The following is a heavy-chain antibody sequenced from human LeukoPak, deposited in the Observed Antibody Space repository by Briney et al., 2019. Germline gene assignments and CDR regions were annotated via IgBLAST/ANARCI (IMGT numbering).Heavy chain of an antibody. Sequence: PSETLSLTCTVSGGSISSSSYYWGWIRQPPGKGLEWIGSIYYSGSTYYNPSLKSRVTISVDTSKNQFSLKLSSVTAADTAVYYCARDLKVLRYFDWPWGQGTLVTVSS. V-gene: IGHV4-39*07. CDR2: IYYSGST. J-gene: IGHJ5*02. CDR3: ARDLKVLRYFDWP. D-gene: IGHD3-9*01. CDR1: GGSISSSSYY.